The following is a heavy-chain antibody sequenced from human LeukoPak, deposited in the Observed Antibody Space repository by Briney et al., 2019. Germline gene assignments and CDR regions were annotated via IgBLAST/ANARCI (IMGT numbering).Heavy chain of an antibody. CDR2: IYYSGST. CDR3: AVYDSSGYYYVGFDY. D-gene: IGHD3-22*01. CDR1: GGSISSSSYY. V-gene: IGHV4-39*01. Sequence: SETLSLTCTVSGGSISSSSYYWGWIRQPPGKGLEWIGSIYYSGSTYYNPSLKSRVTISVDTSKNQFSLKLSSVTAADTAVYYCAVYDSSGYYYVGFDYWGQGTLVTVSS. J-gene: IGHJ4*02.